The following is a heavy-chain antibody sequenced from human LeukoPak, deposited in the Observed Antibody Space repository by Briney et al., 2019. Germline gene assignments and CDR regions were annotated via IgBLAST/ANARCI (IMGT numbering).Heavy chain of an antibody. CDR1: GGSISSSSYY. D-gene: IGHD3-10*01. J-gene: IGHJ5*02. V-gene: IGHV4-39*02. CDR3: ARSPLLLSFGEFSQGWFDP. CDR2: IYYSGST. Sequence: PSETLSLTCTVSGGSISSSSYYWGWIRQPPGKGLEWIGSIYYSGSTYYNPSLKSRVTISVDTSKNHFSLRLTSVTAADTAVYFCARSPLLLSFGEFSQGWFDPWGHGTLVTVSS.